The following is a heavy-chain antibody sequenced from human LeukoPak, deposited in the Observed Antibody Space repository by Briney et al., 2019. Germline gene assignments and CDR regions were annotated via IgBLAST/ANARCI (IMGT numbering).Heavy chain of an antibody. V-gene: IGHV3-30*04. J-gene: IGHJ6*02. Sequence: PGRSLRLSCAASGFTFSSYAMNWVRQAPGKRLEWLTVISNHGRNKYYADFVKGRLTISRDNSQGTLYLHINSLRPEDTAVYYCARDGSSGWLEGATYYYYYAMDVCGQGTAVTVSS. CDR1: GFTFSSYA. CDR2: ISNHGRNK. CDR3: ARDGSSGWLEGATYYYYYAMDV. D-gene: IGHD6-19*01.